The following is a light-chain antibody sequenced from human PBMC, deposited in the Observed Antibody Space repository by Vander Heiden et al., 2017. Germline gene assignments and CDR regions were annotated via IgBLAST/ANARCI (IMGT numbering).Light chain of an antibody. Sequence: DIVMTQSPYSLAVSLGERATINCNSSQSVLDSSKTKNYLAWYQQKPGQPPKLLIYWASTREYGVPDRFSGRGSRTDFTLTISSLQAEDMAVYYCQQDDSTPSTFGQGTKLEIK. CDR1: QSVLDSSKTKNY. CDR3: QQDDSTPST. CDR2: WAS. J-gene: IGKJ2*01. V-gene: IGKV4-1*01.